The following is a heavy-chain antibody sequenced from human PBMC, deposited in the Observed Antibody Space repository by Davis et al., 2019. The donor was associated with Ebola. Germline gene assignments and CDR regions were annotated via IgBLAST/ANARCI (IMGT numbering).Heavy chain of an antibody. J-gene: IGHJ4*02. CDR2: ITSSGGST. V-gene: IGHV3-23*01. D-gene: IGHD2-2*01. CDR1: GFTFSGYS. CDR3: AREGKYRDESRTFDY. Sequence: GGSLRLSCAASGFTFSGYSMNWVRQAPGKGLEWVSAITSSGGSTYYADSVKGRFTISRDNSKNTLYLQMNSLRAEDTAVYYCAREGKYRDESRTFDYWGQGTLVTVSS.